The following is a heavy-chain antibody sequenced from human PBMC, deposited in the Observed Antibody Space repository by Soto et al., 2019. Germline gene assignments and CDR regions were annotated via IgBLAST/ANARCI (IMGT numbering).Heavy chain of an antibody. CDR2: INHSGST. CDR3: ARDQPFWFGAYYGMDV. D-gene: IGHD3-10*01. Sequence: SETLSLTCAVYGGSFSGYYWSWIRQPPGKGLEWIGEINHSGSTNYNPSLKSRVTISVDTSKNQFSLKLSSVTAADTAVYYCARDQPFWFGAYYGMDVWGQGTTVTVSS. V-gene: IGHV4-34*01. CDR1: GGSFSGYY. J-gene: IGHJ6*02.